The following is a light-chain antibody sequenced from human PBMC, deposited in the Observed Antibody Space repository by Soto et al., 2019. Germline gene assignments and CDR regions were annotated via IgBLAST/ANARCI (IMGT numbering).Light chain of an antibody. CDR1: QDINTF. Sequence: DIQLTQSPSFLSASVGDRVTITCRASQDINTFLAWYQQKPGKAPKLLIFAASTLQNGVPSRFSGSGSGTEFTVTITSLQPEDFATYYCQQRKSYPITFGQGTRLEIK. J-gene: IGKJ5*01. CDR3: QQRKSYPIT. V-gene: IGKV1-9*01. CDR2: AAS.